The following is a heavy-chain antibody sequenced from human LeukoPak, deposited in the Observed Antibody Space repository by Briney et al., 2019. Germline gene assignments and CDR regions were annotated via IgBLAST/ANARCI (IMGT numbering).Heavy chain of an antibody. Sequence: GGSLRLSCAASGFTFSDYFMTWVRQAPGKGLECISFTSNSGAYSNYADSVKGRFTVSRDNAKNSLFLQMNSLGMEDTATYYCARARRGKIDSWGQGSLVSVSS. CDR1: GFTFSDYF. J-gene: IGHJ5*01. V-gene: IGHV3-11*06. CDR2: TSNSGAYS. CDR3: ARARRGKIDS. D-gene: IGHD1-1*01.